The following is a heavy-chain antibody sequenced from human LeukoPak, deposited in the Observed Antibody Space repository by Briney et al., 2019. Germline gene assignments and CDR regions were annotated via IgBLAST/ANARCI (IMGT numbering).Heavy chain of an antibody. CDR1: GGSINSGSYY. CDR3: ARDRGMMVTDY. J-gene: IGHJ4*02. Sequence: SETLSLTCTVSGGSINSGSYYWSWIRQPAGKGLEWIGRIYTSGSTNYNPSLKSRVTISVDTSKNQFSLKLSSVTAADTAVYYCARDRGMMVTDYWGQGTLVTVSS. CDR2: IYTSGST. V-gene: IGHV4-61*02. D-gene: IGHD4-23*01.